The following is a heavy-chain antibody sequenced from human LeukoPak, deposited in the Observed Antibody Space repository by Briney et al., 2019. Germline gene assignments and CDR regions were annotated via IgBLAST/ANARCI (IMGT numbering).Heavy chain of an antibody. V-gene: IGHV3-23*01. CDR3: ATYRQVMLPFES. CDR2: IFQGGGEI. D-gene: IGHD5-18*01. CDR1: GFTFNTFA. Sequence: GGSLRLSCVASGFTFNTFAMIWVRQPPGKGLEWVSSIFQGGGEIHYADSVRGRFTISRDNSKNTLFLQMNSLRAEDTAIYYCATYRQVMLPFESWGRGTLVTVSS. J-gene: IGHJ4*02.